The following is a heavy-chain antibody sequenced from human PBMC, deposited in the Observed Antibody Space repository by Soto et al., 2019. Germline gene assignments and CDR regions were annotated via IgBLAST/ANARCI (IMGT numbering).Heavy chain of an antibody. D-gene: IGHD2-15*01. Sequence: QVQLVQSGAEVKKPGSSVKVSCKASGGAFSDYAFSWVRQAPGQGLEWLGGIMPIFRAPDYAQKFQGRVTITGDAFTRTDYMEMKSLRSEDTAVYYCASWLKGPDIGNYYYGMDVWGQGTTVTVS. CDR2: IMPIFRAP. CDR3: ASWLKGPDIGNYYYGMDV. V-gene: IGHV1-69*12. J-gene: IGHJ6*02. CDR1: GGAFSDYA.